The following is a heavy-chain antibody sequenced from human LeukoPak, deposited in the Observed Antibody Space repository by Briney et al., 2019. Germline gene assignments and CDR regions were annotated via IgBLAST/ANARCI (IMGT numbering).Heavy chain of an antibody. D-gene: IGHD5-12*01. Sequence: GGSLRLSCAASGFTFSSYAMHWVRQAPGKGLEWVAVISYDGSNKYYADSVKGRFTISRDNSKNTVYLQMNGLRADDTAVYYCAKGVDIHPTTGSLADYWGQGTLVTVSS. V-gene: IGHV3-30-3*01. CDR2: ISYDGSNK. J-gene: IGHJ4*02. CDR3: AKGVDIHPTTGSLADY. CDR1: GFTFSSYA.